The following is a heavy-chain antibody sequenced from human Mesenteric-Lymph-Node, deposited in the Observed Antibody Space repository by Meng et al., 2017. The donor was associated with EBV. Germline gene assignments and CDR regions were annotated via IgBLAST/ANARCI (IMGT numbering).Heavy chain of an antibody. CDR2: ISSDATIT. D-gene: IGHD2-8*01. CDR3: ARAMVDY. V-gene: IGHV3-74*01. CDR1: GFSFSSYW. J-gene: IGHJ4*02. Sequence: EVELGESGGVLVQPGGSLRLSCAASGFSFSSYWMHWVRQTPGKGLMWLARISSDATITNYADSVKGRFTISRDNAKNTLYLQMNSLRVEDTAMYYCARAMVDYWGQGTLVTVSS.